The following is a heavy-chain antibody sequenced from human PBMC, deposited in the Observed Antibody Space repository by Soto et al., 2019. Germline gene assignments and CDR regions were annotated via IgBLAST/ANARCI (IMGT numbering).Heavy chain of an antibody. Sequence: ASVKVSCKASGYTFTSYGISWVRQAPGQGLEWMGWISAYNGNTNYAQKLQGRVTMTTDTSTSTAYMELRSLRSDDTAVYYCARVAGYCSSTSCYILSTGSYYYMDVWGKGTTVTVSS. D-gene: IGHD2-2*02. CDR3: ARVAGYCSSTSCYILSTGSYYYMDV. J-gene: IGHJ6*03. CDR2: ISAYNGNT. CDR1: GYTFTSYG. V-gene: IGHV1-18*01.